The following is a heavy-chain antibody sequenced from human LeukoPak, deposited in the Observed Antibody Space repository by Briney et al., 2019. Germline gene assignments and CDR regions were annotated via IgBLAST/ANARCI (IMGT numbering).Heavy chain of an antibody. Sequence: GESLKISCKGSGYSFTSYCIGWVRQMPGKGLEWMGIIYPGDSDTRYSPSFQGQVTISADKSISTAYLQWSSLKASDTAMYYCARSPVVPAAIAYYFDYWGQGTLVTVSS. D-gene: IGHD2-2*01. V-gene: IGHV5-51*01. CDR2: IYPGDSDT. CDR3: ARSPVVPAAIAYYFDY. J-gene: IGHJ4*02. CDR1: GYSFTSYC.